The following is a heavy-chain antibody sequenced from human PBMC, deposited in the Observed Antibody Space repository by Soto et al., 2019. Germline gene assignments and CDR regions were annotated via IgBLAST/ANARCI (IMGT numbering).Heavy chain of an antibody. J-gene: IGHJ3*02. CDR2: IYYSGST. CDR1: GGSISSGGYY. Sequence: QVQLQESGPGLVKPSQTLSLTCTVSGGSISSGGYYWSWIRQHPGKGLEWIGYIYYSGSTYYNPCLKSRVTISVDTSKDQFSLKLSSVTAADTAVYYCARRVVVAATTADDAFDIWGQGTMVTVSS. V-gene: IGHV4-31*03. D-gene: IGHD2-15*01. CDR3: ARRVVVAATTADDAFDI.